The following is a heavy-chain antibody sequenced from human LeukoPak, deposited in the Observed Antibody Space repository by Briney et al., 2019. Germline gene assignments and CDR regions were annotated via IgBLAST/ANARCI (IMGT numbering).Heavy chain of an antibody. V-gene: IGHV3-30-3*01. J-gene: IGHJ4*02. CDR2: ISYDGSNK. CDR3: ARVRVILTTMASFSY. CDR1: GFIFTDYW. D-gene: IGHD3-9*01. Sequence: GGSMRLSCAASGFIFTDYWMHWVRQAPGKGLEWVAIISYDGSNKYYAESVKGRFTLSRDNSENTLYLQLNSLRPDDTAVYYCARVRVILTTMASFSYWGLGTLVTVSS.